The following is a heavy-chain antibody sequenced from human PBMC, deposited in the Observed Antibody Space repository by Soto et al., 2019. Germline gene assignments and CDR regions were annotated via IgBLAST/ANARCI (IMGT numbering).Heavy chain of an antibody. Sequence: PGGSLRLCCAASGFTFSSYGMHWVRQAPGKGLEWVARIKSKTDGGTTDYAAPVKGRFTISRDDSKNTLYLQMNSLKTKDTAVYYCTSDTPYCSQYYSGQRSLVTVSS. V-gene: IGHV3-15*07. D-gene: IGHD3-10*01. CDR3: TSDTPYCSQYY. J-gene: IGHJ4*02. CDR1: GFTFSSYG. CDR2: IKSKTDGGTT.